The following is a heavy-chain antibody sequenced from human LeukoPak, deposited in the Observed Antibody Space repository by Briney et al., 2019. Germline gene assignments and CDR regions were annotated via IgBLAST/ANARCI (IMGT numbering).Heavy chain of an antibody. Sequence: SETLSLTCAVYGGSFSGYYWSWIRQPPGKGLEWIGYIYYSGSTNYNPSLKSRVTISVDTSKNQFSLKLSSVTAADTAVYYCARAQAAPNWFDPWGQGTLVTVSS. CDR3: ARAQAAPNWFDP. CDR1: GGSFSGYY. J-gene: IGHJ5*02. CDR2: IYYSGST. V-gene: IGHV4-59*01.